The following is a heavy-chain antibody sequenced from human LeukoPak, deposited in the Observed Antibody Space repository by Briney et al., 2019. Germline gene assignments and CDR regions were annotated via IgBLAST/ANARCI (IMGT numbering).Heavy chain of an antibody. V-gene: IGHV4-38-2*02. CDR2: IYHSGST. CDR3: ARDIRPPFIVVVPAAMDDAFDI. CDR1: GYSISSGYY. J-gene: IGHJ3*02. Sequence: PSETLSLTCTVSGYSISSGYYWGWIRQPPGKGLEWIGSIYHSGSTYYNPSLKSRVTISVDTSKNQFSLKLSSVTAADTAVYYCARDIRPPFIVVVPAAMDDAFDIWGQGTMVTVSS. D-gene: IGHD2-2*01.